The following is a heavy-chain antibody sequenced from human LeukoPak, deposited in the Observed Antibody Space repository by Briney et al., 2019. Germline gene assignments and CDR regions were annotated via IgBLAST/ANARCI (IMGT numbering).Heavy chain of an antibody. V-gene: IGHV3-48*03. CDR3: ARARAGYSSSWYPGWFDP. Sequence: PGGSLRLSCAASGFTFSSYEMHWVRQAPGKGLEWVSYNSSSGSTIYYADSVKGRFTISRDNAKNSLYLQMNSLRAEDTAVYYCARARAGYSSSWYPGWFDPWGQGTLVTVSS. CDR1: GFTFSSYE. D-gene: IGHD6-13*01. J-gene: IGHJ5*02. CDR2: NSSSGSTI.